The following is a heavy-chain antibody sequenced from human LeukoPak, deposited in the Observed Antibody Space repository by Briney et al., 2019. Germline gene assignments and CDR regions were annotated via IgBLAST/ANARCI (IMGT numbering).Heavy chain of an antibody. CDR3: ASQIYSSSWYGAFDI. CDR2: ISYDGSNK. CDR1: GFTFSSYA. V-gene: IGHV3-30*14. Sequence: QPGGSLRLSCAASGFTFSSYAMHWVRQAPGKVLEWVAVISYDGSNKYYADSVKGRFTISRDNSKNTLYLQMNSLRAEDTAVYYCASQIYSSSWYGAFDIWGQGTMVTVSS. J-gene: IGHJ3*02. D-gene: IGHD6-13*01.